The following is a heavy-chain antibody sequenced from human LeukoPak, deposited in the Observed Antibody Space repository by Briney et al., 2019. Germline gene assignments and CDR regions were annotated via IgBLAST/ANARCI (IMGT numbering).Heavy chain of an antibody. CDR3: ARRSIAGRAFDI. D-gene: IGHD4-17*01. V-gene: IGHV3-23*01. CDR1: GFTFSSNA. J-gene: IGHJ3*02. Sequence: GGSLRLSCAASGFTFSSNAMSWVRQAPGKGLEWVSGITNSGGTTYDADSVRGRFTISRDNSKNTLYLQMNSLRAEDTAVYYCARRSIAGRAFDIWGQGTMVTVSS. CDR2: ITNSGGTT.